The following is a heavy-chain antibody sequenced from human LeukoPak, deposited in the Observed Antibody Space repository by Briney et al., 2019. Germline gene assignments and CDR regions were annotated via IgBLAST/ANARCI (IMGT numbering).Heavy chain of an antibody. J-gene: IGHJ5*02. CDR2: ISHSGGT. CDR3: ARTQPVRGGWFDP. CDR1: GGSVSSGAYS. V-gene: IGHV4-30-2*01. D-gene: IGHD3-10*01. Sequence: PSQTLSLTCAVSGGSVSSGAYSWSWIRQPPGKGLEWIGYISHSGGTDYNPSLKSRVSISVDRSKNQFSLRLNSVTAADTAVYYCARTQPVRGGWFDPWGQGTLVTVSS.